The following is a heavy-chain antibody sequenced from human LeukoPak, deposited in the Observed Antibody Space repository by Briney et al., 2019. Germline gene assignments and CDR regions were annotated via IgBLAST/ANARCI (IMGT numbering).Heavy chain of an antibody. CDR3: ARENSGSYREFDY. CDR2: IYTSGST. J-gene: IGHJ4*02. D-gene: IGHD1-26*01. V-gene: IGHV4-4*07. Sequence: SETLSLTCTVSGGSISSYYWSWIRQPAGKGLEWIGRIYTSGSTNYNASLKSRVSMSVDTSKNQFSLKLSSVTAAVTAVFYCARENSGSYREFDYWGQGTLVTVSS. CDR1: GGSISSYY.